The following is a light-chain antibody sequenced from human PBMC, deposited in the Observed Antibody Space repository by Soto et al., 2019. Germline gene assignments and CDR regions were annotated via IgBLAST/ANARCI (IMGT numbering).Light chain of an antibody. V-gene: IGKV3-15*01. CDR1: QSVSSY. CDR3: QQYGSSRT. J-gene: IGKJ1*01. CDR2: GAS. Sequence: PATLCLPPRGDATLSCRASQSVSSYLAWYQQKPGQAPRLLIYGASTRATGIPARFSGSGSGTEFTLTISSLQSEDFAVYYCQQYGSSRTFGQGTKVDIK.